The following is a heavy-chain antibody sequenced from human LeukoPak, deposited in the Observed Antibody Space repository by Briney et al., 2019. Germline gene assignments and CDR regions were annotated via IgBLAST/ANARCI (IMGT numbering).Heavy chain of an antibody. D-gene: IGHD3-22*01. CDR1: GFTFSYYA. J-gene: IGHJ4*02. Sequence: GGSLRLSCAASGFTFSYYAVHWVRQAPGKGLEWVAVISSDGSDKYYADSVQGRFTISRDNSNKTLYLHMKSLRAEDTAVYYCARGTFYYDSSGYFGSFYFDYWGQGALVTVSS. CDR2: ISSDGSDK. CDR3: ARGTFYYDSSGYFGSFYFDY. V-gene: IGHV3-30*01.